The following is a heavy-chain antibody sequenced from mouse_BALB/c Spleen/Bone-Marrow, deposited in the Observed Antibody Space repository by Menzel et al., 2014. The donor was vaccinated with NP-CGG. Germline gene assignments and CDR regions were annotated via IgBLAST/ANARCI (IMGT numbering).Heavy chain of an antibody. CDR1: GYTFTSYW. CDR3: ARGLYGAIDY. Sequence: VKFQEFGAELAKPGASVKLSCKASGYTFTSYWMYWVTQRPGHGLECIGEINPRSGRTSYNEKFKSRTTLTVDKSSSTTYMQLSSLTSEDSAVYYCARGLYGAIDYWGQGTSVTVSS. CDR2: INPRSGRT. D-gene: IGHD1-1*01. V-gene: IGHV1S81*02. J-gene: IGHJ4*01.